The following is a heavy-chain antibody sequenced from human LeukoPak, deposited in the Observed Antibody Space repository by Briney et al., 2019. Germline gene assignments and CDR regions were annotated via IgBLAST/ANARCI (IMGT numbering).Heavy chain of an antibody. D-gene: IGHD3-22*01. Sequence: GGSLRLSCAASEFTFSTYSMNWVRQAPGKGLEWVSSISSSSGYIYYADSVKGRFTISRDNAKNSLYLQMNSLRAEDTAVYYCAKDLNYDSSLEGYWGQGTLVTVSS. J-gene: IGHJ4*02. CDR3: AKDLNYDSSLEGY. CDR2: ISSSSGYI. V-gene: IGHV3-21*04. CDR1: EFTFSTYS.